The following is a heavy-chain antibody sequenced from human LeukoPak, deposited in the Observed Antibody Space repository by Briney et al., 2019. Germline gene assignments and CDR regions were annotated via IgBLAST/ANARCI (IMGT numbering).Heavy chain of an antibody. D-gene: IGHD3/OR15-3a*01. CDR2: TGDSDT. CDR3: ARHFGTGTPFGY. CDR1: GYRFSNYW. Sequence: GESLKISCQGSGYRFSNYWIAWVRQVPAKGLEWMGVTGDSDTRYSPSFEGQVTMSVDKSINTAYLQWSSLKASDTAMYYCARHFGTGTPFGYWGQGTLVTVSS. J-gene: IGHJ4*02. V-gene: IGHV5-51*01.